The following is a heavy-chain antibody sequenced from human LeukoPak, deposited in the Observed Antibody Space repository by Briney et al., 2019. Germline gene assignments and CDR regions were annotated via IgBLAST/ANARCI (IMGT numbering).Heavy chain of an antibody. D-gene: IGHD3-3*01. CDR1: GYTFTSYG. CDR3: ARVVYDFWSGYLKGAFDY. CDR2: ISAYNGNT. J-gene: IGHJ4*02. V-gene: IGHV1-18*01. Sequence: ASVTVSCKASGYTFTSYGISWVRQAPGQGLEWMGWISAYNGNTNYAQKLQGRVTMTTDTSTSTAYMELRSLRSDDTAVYYCARVVYDFWSGYLKGAFDYWGQGTLVTVSS.